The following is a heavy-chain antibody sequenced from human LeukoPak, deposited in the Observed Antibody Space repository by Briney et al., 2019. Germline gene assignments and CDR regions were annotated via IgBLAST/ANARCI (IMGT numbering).Heavy chain of an antibody. Sequence: SETLSLTCTVSGGSISSYYWSWIRQPPGKGLEWIGYIYYSGSTNYNPSLKSRVTISVDTSKNQFSLKLSSVTAADTAVYYCARTYSSSWSNYYYGMDVWGQGTTVTVSS. J-gene: IGHJ6*02. CDR3: ARTYSSSWSNYYYGMDV. V-gene: IGHV4-59*08. CDR2: IYYSGST. D-gene: IGHD6-13*01. CDR1: GGSISSYY.